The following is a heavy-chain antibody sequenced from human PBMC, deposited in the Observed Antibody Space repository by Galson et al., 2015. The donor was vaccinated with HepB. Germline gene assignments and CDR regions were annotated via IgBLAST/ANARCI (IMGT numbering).Heavy chain of an antibody. Sequence: SVKVSCKASGGTLNNFEFTWVRQAPGHGLEYVGRFIPIFGSSNYAQKFQDRVTFTADESAKTAYMEMTRLTSEDTGVYYCAARQRFAPLGAGFDFWGQGTRVTVSS. D-gene: IGHD3-16*01. J-gene: IGHJ3*01. CDR1: GGTLNNFE. CDR3: AARQRFAPLGAGFDF. CDR2: FIPIFGSS. V-gene: IGHV1-69*13.